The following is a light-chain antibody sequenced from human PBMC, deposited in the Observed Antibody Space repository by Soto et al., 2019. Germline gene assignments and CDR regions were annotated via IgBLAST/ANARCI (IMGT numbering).Light chain of an antibody. CDR2: GAS. V-gene: IGKV3-15*01. Sequence: EILVTQSPATLSVSPGERVTLSCRASQSVTRDLAWYQQKPGQAPRLLIYGASTRATGIPARFSGSGSGTDFTLTISNLQPEDVATYYCQKYNSAPRTFGQGTKVEIK. J-gene: IGKJ1*01. CDR3: QKYNSAPRT. CDR1: QSVTRD.